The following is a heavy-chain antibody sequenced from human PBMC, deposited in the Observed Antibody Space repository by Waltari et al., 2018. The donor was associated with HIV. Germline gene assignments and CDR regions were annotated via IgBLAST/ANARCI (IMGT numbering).Heavy chain of an antibody. J-gene: IGHJ6*02. CDR1: GFTFSSYG. Sequence: QVQLVESGGGVVQPGGSLRLSCAASGFTFSSYGMHWVRQAPGKGLEWLRFIRYDGSNKNYADCVKDQFSISRDNSKNALYLQMNSLRAEDTAGYYCAKSSVGIWSGSPYYDGMDVWGQGTTVTVSS. CDR3: AKSSVGIWSGSPYYDGMDV. D-gene: IGHD3-3*01. CDR2: IRYDGSNK. V-gene: IGHV3-30*02.